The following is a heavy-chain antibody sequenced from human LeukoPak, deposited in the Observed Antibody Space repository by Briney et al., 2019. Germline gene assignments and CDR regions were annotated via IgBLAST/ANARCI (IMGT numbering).Heavy chain of an antibody. J-gene: IGHJ4*02. CDR1: GFTFSNAW. V-gene: IGHV3-15*01. CDR2: IKSKTDGGTT. D-gene: IGHD3-22*01. Sequence: GGSLRLSCAASGFTFSNAWMSWVRQAPGKGLEWVGRIKSKTDGGTTDYAAPVQGRFTISRDDSKNTLYLQMNSLKTEDTAVYYCTAERMIVAVIGSYWGQGTLVTVSS. CDR3: TAERMIVAVIGSY.